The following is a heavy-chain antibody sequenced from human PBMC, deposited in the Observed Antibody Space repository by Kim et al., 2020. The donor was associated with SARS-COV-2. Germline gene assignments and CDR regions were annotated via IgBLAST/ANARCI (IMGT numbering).Heavy chain of an antibody. D-gene: IGHD3-10*01. CDR2: ISGSGGST. CDR3: AKELGKVITMVQGGHYFDY. Sequence: GGSLRLSCAASGFTFSSYAMSWVRQAPGEGLEWVSAISGSGGSTYYADSVKGRFTISRDNSKNTLHLQMNSLRAEDTAVYYCAKELGKVITMVQGGHYFDYWGQGTLVTVSS. V-gene: IGHV3-23*01. CDR1: GFTFSSYA. J-gene: IGHJ4*02.